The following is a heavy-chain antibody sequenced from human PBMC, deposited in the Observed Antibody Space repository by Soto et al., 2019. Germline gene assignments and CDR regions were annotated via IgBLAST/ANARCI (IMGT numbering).Heavy chain of an antibody. CDR3: AKGAERPTIAFDY. V-gene: IGHV3-23*01. Sequence: GGPLRLPWSDSGCACNTCRITWARQAPGRGLEWVSRINKSGGRRYYADSVKGRFTVSRDNSNNTLYLQMNSLRAEDTVIYFCAKGAERPTIAFDYWGQGAQVIAS. CDR1: GCACNTCR. J-gene: IGHJ4*02. D-gene: IGHD5-12*01. CDR2: INKSGGRR.